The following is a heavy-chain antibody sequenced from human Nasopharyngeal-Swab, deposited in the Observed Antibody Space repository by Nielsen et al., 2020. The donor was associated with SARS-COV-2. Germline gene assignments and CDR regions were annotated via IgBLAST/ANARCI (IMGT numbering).Heavy chain of an antibody. Sequence: GGSLRLSCAASGFAFSDYSMDWVRQAPGKGLEWVSYITSSSSTRYYADSVKGRFTVSRDNAKNSLYLQMSSLRDEDTAVHYCVREFEATGATYLDYWGLGTLVTVSS. CDR2: ITSSSSTR. CDR1: GFAFSDYS. J-gene: IGHJ4*02. V-gene: IGHV3-48*02. CDR3: VREFEATGATYLDY. D-gene: IGHD1-26*01.